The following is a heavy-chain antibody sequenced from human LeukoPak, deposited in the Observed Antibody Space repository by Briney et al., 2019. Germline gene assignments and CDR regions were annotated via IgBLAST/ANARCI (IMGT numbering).Heavy chain of an antibody. V-gene: IGHV1-2*02. D-gene: IGHD6-13*01. CDR1: GYTFTDYY. Sequence: ASVKVSCKASGYTFTDYYMHWVRQAPGQGLEWMGWINPNSGGTNYAQKFQGRVTMTRDTSISTAYMELSRLRSDDTAVYYCARVSKRYSSSHPSYYYYYMDVWGKGTTVTVSS. CDR2: INPNSGGT. J-gene: IGHJ6*03. CDR3: ARVSKRYSSSHPSYYYYYMDV.